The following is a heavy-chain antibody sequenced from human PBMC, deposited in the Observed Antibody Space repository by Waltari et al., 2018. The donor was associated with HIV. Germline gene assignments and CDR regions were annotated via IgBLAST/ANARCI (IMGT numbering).Heavy chain of an antibody. CDR2: IFHSGST. CDR1: GYSINSGYY. CDR3: ARGPIDTTMVPLYYFDY. J-gene: IGHJ4*02. V-gene: IGHV4-38-2*01. D-gene: IGHD5-18*01. Sequence: QVQLQESGPGLVKPSETLSLTCAVSGYSINSGYYWGWIRQPPGKGLEWIGSIFHSGSTYYNPSLKSRVTISVDTSKNQFSLKLSSVTAADTAVYYCARGPIDTTMVPLYYFDYWGQGTLVTVSS.